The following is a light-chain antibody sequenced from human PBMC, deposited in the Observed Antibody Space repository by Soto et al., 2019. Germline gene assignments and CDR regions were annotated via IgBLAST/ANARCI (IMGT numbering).Light chain of an antibody. V-gene: IGKV3-15*01. J-gene: IGKJ5*01. CDR1: QSVSSN. CDR3: QQYNNWPPIT. Sequence: ERVMTQSPVPLSVSPGERATLSCRASQSVSSNLAWYQQKPGEAPRLLIYGASSRATGIPARFSGSGSGTEFTLPISVLQYEDFAVYYCQQYNNWPPITFGQGTRLEI. CDR2: GAS.